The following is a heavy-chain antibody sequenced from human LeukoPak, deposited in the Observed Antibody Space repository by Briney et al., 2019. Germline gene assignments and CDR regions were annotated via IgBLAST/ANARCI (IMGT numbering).Heavy chain of an antibody. CDR3: AKSNRIAVAGTIDY. CDR2: ISWNSGSI. CDR1: GFTFDDYA. Sequence: GGSLRLSCAASGFTFDDYAMHWVRQAPGKGLEWVSGISWNSGSIGYADSVKGRFTISRDNAKNSLYLQMNSLRAEDTALYYCAKSNRIAVAGTIDYWGQGTLVTVSS. V-gene: IGHV3-9*01. D-gene: IGHD6-19*01. J-gene: IGHJ4*02.